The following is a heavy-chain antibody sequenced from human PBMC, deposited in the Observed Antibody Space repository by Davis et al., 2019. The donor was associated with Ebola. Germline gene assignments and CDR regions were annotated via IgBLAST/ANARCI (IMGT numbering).Heavy chain of an antibody. CDR1: GYSLSSLG. J-gene: IGHJ4*02. Sequence: SVTVSCKASGYSLSSLGLIWVRQPPGQGLEWMGWISGHNAKVLSAERFQDRVTMTTDTSTNTVYMEMRGLRSEDTAVYFCTGGTHDYFDYWGQGTLVTVSS. CDR3: TGGTHDYFDY. CDR2: ISGHNAKV. D-gene: IGHD3-16*01. V-gene: IGHV1-18*01.